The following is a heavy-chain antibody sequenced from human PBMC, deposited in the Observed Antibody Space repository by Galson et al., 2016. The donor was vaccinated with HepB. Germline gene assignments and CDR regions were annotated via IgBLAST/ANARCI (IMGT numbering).Heavy chain of an antibody. V-gene: IGHV3-48*02. J-gene: IGHJ3*02. CDR1: GFNFRSYS. D-gene: IGHD3-10*01. CDR2: INRDSTAT. Sequence: SLRLSRAASGFNFRSYSMNWVRQAPGKGLEWLSYINRDSTATYSADSVKGRFSISRDNAKNSVFLQLNSLRDEDAAVYYCVRDSAWAFDIWGQGRWSPSLQ. CDR3: VRDSAWAFDI.